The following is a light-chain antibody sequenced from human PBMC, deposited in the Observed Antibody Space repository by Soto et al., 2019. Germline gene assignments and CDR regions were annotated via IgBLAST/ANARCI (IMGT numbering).Light chain of an antibody. CDR1: QSVSSE. J-gene: IGKJ5*01. CDR3: QQYNNWHAIT. V-gene: IGKV3D-15*01. Sequence: IVMTQSPATLSVSPGERATLSCRASQSVSSELAWYQQKPGQPPRLLILGASTRAPGIPASFSGFGSGTDFTLTISSLQYEDFAIYYCQQYNNWHAITFGQGTRLEIK. CDR2: GAS.